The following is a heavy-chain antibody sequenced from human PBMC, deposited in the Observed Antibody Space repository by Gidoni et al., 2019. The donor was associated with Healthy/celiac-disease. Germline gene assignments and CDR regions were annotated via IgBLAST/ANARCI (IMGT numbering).Heavy chain of an antibody. J-gene: IGHJ3*02. CDR2: IYWDDDK. CDR3: AHNSYDLDAFDI. V-gene: IGHV2-5*02. Sequence: QITLKESGPTLVKPTQTLTLTCTFSGFSLSTSGVGVGWIRQPPGKALEWLALIYWDDDKRYSPSLKSRLTSTKDTSKNQVVLTMTNMDPVDTATYYCAHNSYDLDAFDIWGQGTMVTVSS. D-gene: IGHD5-18*01. CDR1: GFSLSTSGVG.